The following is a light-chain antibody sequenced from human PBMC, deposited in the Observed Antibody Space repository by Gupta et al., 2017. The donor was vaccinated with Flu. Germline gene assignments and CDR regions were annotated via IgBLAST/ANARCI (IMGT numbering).Light chain of an antibody. J-gene: IGKJ2*01. CDR3: QQCHSSPRT. CDR1: QTIISY. Sequence: IEMTQSPSSLSASVGDRVTITCRASQTIISYLNWYQQKRGKAPKLLIYGASSLHTGVPSRFSGSASGTNFTLTIGMLQPEDFATYYCQQCHSSPRTFGQGTKLEIK. V-gene: IGKV1-39*01. CDR2: GAS.